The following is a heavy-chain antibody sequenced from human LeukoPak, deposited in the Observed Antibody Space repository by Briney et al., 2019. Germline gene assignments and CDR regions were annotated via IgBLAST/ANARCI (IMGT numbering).Heavy chain of an antibody. J-gene: IGHJ5*02. Sequence: GGSLRLSCVASGFIFNDYSMNWVRQAPGKGLEWVSSISSSSTYIYYADSVKGRFTISRDNAYNSLYLQMNSLRAEDTAVYYCAKSGDRTAMITSWGQATLVTVSS. CDR2: ISSSSTYI. CDR3: AKSGDRTAMITS. V-gene: IGHV3-21*01. CDR1: GFIFNDYS. D-gene: IGHD5-18*01.